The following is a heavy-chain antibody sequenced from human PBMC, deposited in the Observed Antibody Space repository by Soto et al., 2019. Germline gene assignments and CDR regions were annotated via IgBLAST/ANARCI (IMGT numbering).Heavy chain of an antibody. CDR1: GFTFSSCV. Sequence: EVHLLESGGGLVQPGESLRLSCGASGFTFSSCVMTWVRQAPGKELEWVSSITNNGAGTHYADSVKGRFTISRDNSKNTVFLQMNNLRAEDTAVSYCAKGLTNGSWYDADWGQGPLVTVSS. V-gene: IGHV3-23*01. CDR3: AKGLTNGSWYDAD. J-gene: IGHJ4*02. D-gene: IGHD6-13*01. CDR2: ITNNGAGT.